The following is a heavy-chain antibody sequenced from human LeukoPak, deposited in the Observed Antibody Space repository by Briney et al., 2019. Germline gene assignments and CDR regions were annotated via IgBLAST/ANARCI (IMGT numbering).Heavy chain of an antibody. J-gene: IGHJ4*02. CDR2: IYSGGST. Sequence: GGSLRLSCAASGFTVDSNYMTWVRQAPGKGLEWVSVIYSGGSTYYADSVKGRFTIPRDNSKNTLHLQMNSLRAEDTAVYYCAKEAVAGTLDHWGQGTLVTVSS. V-gene: IGHV3-66*01. CDR3: AKEAVAGTLDH. CDR1: GFTVDSNY. D-gene: IGHD6-19*01.